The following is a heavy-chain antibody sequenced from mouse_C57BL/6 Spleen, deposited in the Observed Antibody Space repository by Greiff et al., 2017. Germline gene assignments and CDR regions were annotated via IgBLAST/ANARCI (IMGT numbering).Heavy chain of an antibody. CDR3: TTPDYYGSSYWYFDV. CDR2: IDPEDGDT. CDR1: GFNIKDYY. V-gene: IGHV14-1*01. D-gene: IGHD1-1*01. Sequence: VQLQQSGAELVRPGASVKLSCTASGFNIKDYYMHWVKQRPEQGLEWIGRIDPEDGDTEYAPKFQGKATMTAATSSNTAYLQLSSLTSEDTAVYYCTTPDYYGSSYWYFDVWGTGTTVTVSS. J-gene: IGHJ1*03.